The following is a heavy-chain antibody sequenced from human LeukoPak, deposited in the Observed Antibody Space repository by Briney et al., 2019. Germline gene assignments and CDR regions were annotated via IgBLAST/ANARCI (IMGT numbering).Heavy chain of an antibody. CDR1: GGSLSGFY. CDR3: ARPKAGYSSTDAFDI. V-gene: IGHV4-34*01. J-gene: IGHJ3*02. D-gene: IGHD6-19*01. CDR2: INHSGNA. Sequence: PSETLSLTYGVYGGSLSGFYWNWIRQPPGKGLEWIGEINHSGNANYNPSLKSRFTMSVDTSRNQFSLKLSSVTAADTAVYYCARPKAGYSSTDAFDIWGQGTMVTVSS.